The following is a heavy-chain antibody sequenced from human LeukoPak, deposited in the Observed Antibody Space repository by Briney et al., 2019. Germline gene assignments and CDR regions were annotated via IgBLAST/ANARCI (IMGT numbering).Heavy chain of an antibody. D-gene: IGHD6-19*01. V-gene: IGHV4-34*01. Sequence: SETLSLTCAVYGGSLSGYYWSWIRQPPGKGLEWIGEINHSGSTNYNPSLKSRVTISVDTSKNQFSLKLSSVTAADTAVYYCARESSGWLLYYFDYWGQGTLVTVSS. J-gene: IGHJ4*02. CDR1: GGSLSGYY. CDR3: ARESSGWLLYYFDY. CDR2: INHSGST.